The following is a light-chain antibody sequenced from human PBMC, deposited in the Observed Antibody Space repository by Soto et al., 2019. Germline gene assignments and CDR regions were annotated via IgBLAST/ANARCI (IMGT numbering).Light chain of an antibody. Sequence: DIHMTQSPSTLSASVGDRLTITCRASQSIGTWLAWYQQKPGKAPKLLIYDASSLERGVPSRFSGSGSGTEFNLTISSLQPEDFASYYCQQYNSFLLTVGGGTKVDIK. V-gene: IGKV1-5*01. CDR2: DAS. J-gene: IGKJ4*01. CDR1: QSIGTW. CDR3: QQYNSFLLT.